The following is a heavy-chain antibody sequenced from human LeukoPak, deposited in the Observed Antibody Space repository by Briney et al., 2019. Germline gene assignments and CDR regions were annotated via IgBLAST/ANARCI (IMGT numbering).Heavy chain of an antibody. J-gene: IGHJ6*03. CDR3: ARYIRSGANYTDV. Sequence: SETLSLTCTVSGGSISSHYWSWIRQPPGNGLEWIGYIYYSESTNYNPSLKSRVTISVDTSKNQFSLKLSSVTASDTAVYYCARYIRSGANYTDVWGKGTTVTASS. D-gene: IGHD3-3*01. V-gene: IGHV4-59*11. CDR2: IYYSEST. CDR1: GGSISSHY.